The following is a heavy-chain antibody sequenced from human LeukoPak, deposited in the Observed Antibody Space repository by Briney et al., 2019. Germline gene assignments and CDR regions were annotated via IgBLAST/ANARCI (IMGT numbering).Heavy chain of an antibody. Sequence: SETLSLTCTVSGVSISSSNSYWGWIRQPPGKGLEWIGSIYYSGSTYYNPSLKSRVTISVDTSKNQFSLKLSSVTAADTAVYYCARDWNRYAYWGQGTLVTVSS. CDR2: IYYSGST. CDR3: ARDWNRYAY. D-gene: IGHD1-1*01. J-gene: IGHJ4*02. CDR1: GVSISSSNSY. V-gene: IGHV4-39*07.